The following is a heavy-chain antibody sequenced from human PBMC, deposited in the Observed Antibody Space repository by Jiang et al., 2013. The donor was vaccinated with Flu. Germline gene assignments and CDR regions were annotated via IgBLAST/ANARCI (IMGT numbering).Heavy chain of an antibody. J-gene: IGHJ6*01. CDR2: FDPEDGET. CDR1: GYTLTELS. Sequence: GAEVKKPGASVKVSCKVSGYTLTELSMHWVRQAPGKGLEWMGGFDPEDGETIYAQKVQGRVTMTEDTSTDTAYMELSSLTSEDTAVYYCATVSVGGSGRRGGMDVWGPRATVTVSS. V-gene: IGHV1-24*01. D-gene: IGHD3-3*01. CDR3: ATVSVGGSGRRGGMDV.